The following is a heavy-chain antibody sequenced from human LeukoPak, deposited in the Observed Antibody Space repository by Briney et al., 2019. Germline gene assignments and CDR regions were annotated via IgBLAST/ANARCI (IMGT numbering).Heavy chain of an antibody. Sequence: LTGGSLRLSCVASGFTFETYHMNWVRQAPGKGLEWLSGITSGGGVIYYADSVKGRFTISRDDATNSVFLQMSGLTVADTAVYYCARKRLADLGDDTSFGGTPFDSWGQGTLVIVSS. D-gene: IGHD3-16*01. CDR3: ARKRLADLGDDTSFGGTPFDS. J-gene: IGHJ4*02. V-gene: IGHV3-48*03. CDR1: GFTFETYH. CDR2: ITSGGGVI.